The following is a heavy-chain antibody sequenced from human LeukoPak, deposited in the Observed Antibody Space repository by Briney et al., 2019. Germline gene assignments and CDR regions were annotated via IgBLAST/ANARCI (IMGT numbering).Heavy chain of an antibody. D-gene: IGHD3-22*01. J-gene: IGHJ4*02. CDR1: GYTLTELS. CDR2: FDPEDGET. Sequence: ASVKVSCKVSGYTLTELSMHWVRQAPGKGLEWMGGFDPEDGETIYAQKFQGRVTMTEDTSTDTAYMELSSLRSEDTAVYYCATKTCYYDSSGYFSLPDYWGQGTLVTVSS. CDR3: ATKTCYYDSSGYFSLPDY. V-gene: IGHV1-24*01.